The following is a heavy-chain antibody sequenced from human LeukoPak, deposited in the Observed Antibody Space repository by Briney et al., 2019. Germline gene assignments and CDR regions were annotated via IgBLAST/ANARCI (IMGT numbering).Heavy chain of an antibody. Sequence: PGGSLRLSCAASGFTVSSNYMSWVRQAPGKGLEWVSVIYSGGSTYYADSVKGRLTISRDNSKNTLYLQMNSLRAEDTAVYYCARVYRGGNNWFDPWGQGTLVTVSS. D-gene: IGHD3-10*01. CDR3: ARVYRGGNNWFDP. V-gene: IGHV3-53*01. CDR1: GFTVSSNY. CDR2: IYSGGST. J-gene: IGHJ5*02.